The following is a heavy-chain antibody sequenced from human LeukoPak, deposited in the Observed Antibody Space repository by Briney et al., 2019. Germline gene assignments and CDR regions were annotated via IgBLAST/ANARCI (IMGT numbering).Heavy chain of an antibody. Sequence: SVKVSCKASGGTFSSYAISWVRQAPGQGLEWMGRIIPIFGTANYAQKFQGRVTITTDESTSTAYMELSSLRSEDTAVYYCARETRPSHYYDSSGYYDYRGQGTLVTVSS. J-gene: IGHJ4*02. CDR2: IIPIFGTA. CDR1: GGTFSSYA. V-gene: IGHV1-69*05. CDR3: ARETRPSHYYDSSGYYDY. D-gene: IGHD3-22*01.